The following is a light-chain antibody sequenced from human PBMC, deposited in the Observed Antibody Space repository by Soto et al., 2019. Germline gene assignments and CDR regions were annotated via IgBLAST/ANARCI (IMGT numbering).Light chain of an antibody. CDR1: RSVGNNY. J-gene: IGKJ4*01. V-gene: IGKV3-20*01. CDR3: QQYAYSPLN. Sequence: IVMTHSPATLSVSPGERATLSCRASRSVGNNYLAWYQQRPGQAPNLLIYDASSRATGIPDRISGSGSGTDFTLTITRLEPEDSAMYYCQQYAYSPLNFGGGTKVDI. CDR2: DAS.